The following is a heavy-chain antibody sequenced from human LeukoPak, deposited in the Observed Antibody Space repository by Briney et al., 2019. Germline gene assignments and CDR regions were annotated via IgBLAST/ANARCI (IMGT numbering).Heavy chain of an antibody. V-gene: IGHV4-34*01. D-gene: IGHD3-10*01. CDR1: GGSFSGYY. J-gene: IGHJ5*02. Sequence: SETLSLTCAVYGGSFSGYYWSWIRQPPGKGLEWIGEINHSGSTYYNPSLKSRVTISVDTSKNQFSLKLSSVTAADTAVYYCARDGSGSYHPYWFDPWGQGTLVTVSS. CDR3: ARDGSGSYHPYWFDP. CDR2: INHSGST.